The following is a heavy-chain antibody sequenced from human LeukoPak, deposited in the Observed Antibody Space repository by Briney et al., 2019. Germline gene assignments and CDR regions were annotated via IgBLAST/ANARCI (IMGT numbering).Heavy chain of an antibody. CDR3: GKTDIYFNPIDY. D-gene: IGHD3-9*01. Sequence: SETLSLTCAVSGVSISSSEWWIWVRQPPGQGLEWIGEIHRAGRTRYNPSLKSRVTISMDYSKNQFSLTLTSVTAADTAIYYCGKTDIYFNPIDYWGPGSLVTVSS. CDR1: GVSISSSEW. J-gene: IGHJ4*02. CDR2: IHRAGRT. V-gene: IGHV4-4*02.